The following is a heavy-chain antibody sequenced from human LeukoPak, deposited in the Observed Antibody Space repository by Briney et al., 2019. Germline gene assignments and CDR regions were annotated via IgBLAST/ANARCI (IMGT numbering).Heavy chain of an antibody. CDR2: ISARDGST. J-gene: IGHJ4*02. CDR1: GFTFGIYA. V-gene: IGHV3-23*01. Sequence: GGSLRLSCAASGFTFGIYAMSWVRQAPGQGLDWVSAISARDGSTYYADSVKGRFTISRDNSKNTLYLQMNSLRAEDTAVYYCAKLLNDYGDYYFDYWGQGTLVTVSS. D-gene: IGHD4-17*01. CDR3: AKLLNDYGDYYFDY.